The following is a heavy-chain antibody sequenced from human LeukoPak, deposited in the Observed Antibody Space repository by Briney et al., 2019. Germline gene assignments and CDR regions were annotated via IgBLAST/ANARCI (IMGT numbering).Heavy chain of an antibody. CDR1: GGTFSSYA. V-gene: IGHV1-69*04. Sequence: SVKVSCKASGGTFSSYAISWVRQAPGQGLEWMGRIIPIFGIANYAQKFQGRVTITADKSTSTAYMELSSLRSEDTAVYYCATQVTTVPEKVNFRNWGYGMDVWGQGTTATVSS. CDR2: IIPIFGIA. D-gene: IGHD4-17*01. CDR3: ATQVTTVPEKVNFRNWGYGMDV. J-gene: IGHJ6*02.